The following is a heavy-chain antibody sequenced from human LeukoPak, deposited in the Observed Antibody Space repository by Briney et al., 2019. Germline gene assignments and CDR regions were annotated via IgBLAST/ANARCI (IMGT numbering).Heavy chain of an antibody. V-gene: IGHV3-30*18. J-gene: IGHJ6*02. Sequence: GRSLRLSCAASGFTFSSYGMHWVRKAPGKGLEWVAVISYDGSNKYYADSVKGRFTISRDNSTNTLYLQMNSLRAEDTAVYYCAKDNYDFWSGYAFYYGMDVWGQGTTVTVSS. CDR1: GFTFSSYG. D-gene: IGHD3-3*01. CDR3: AKDNYDFWSGYAFYYGMDV. CDR2: ISYDGSNK.